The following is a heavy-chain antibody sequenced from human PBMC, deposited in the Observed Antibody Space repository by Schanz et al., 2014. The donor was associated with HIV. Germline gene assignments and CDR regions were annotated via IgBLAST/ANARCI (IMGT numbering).Heavy chain of an antibody. CDR2: INPGSGET. V-gene: IGHV1-46*01. J-gene: IGHJ5*01. D-gene: IGHD3-3*01. CDR1: GYTFVDSY. CDR3: ARDRTYDFWSGYLDT. Sequence: QVQLVQSGAAVKKPGASVRVSCTASGYTFVDSYIHWIRQAPGQGLEWLGIINPGSGETTFAQNFQGRVRLTRDTFANIVYMEVSSLRFEDTAVYFCARDRTYDFWSGYLDTWGQGTQVIVSS.